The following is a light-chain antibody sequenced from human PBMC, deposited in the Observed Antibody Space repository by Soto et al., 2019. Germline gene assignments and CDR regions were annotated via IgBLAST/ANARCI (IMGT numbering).Light chain of an antibody. J-gene: IGKJ5*01. CDR2: AAS. Sequence: DIQMTQSPSSLSASVGDRVTITCRASESIARHLNWYQQKPGKAPKLLIYAASSLQNGVPSRFXGGGSGPDFTLTISNLQPEDFATYYCQQSYSALSITFGQGTRLEIK. V-gene: IGKV1-39*01. CDR3: QQSYSALSIT. CDR1: ESIARH.